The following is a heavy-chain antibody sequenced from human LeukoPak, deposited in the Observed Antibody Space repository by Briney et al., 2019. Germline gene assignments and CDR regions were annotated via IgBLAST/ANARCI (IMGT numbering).Heavy chain of an antibody. CDR2: INPNSGGT. J-gene: IGHJ6*03. D-gene: IGHD2-2*01. CDR1: GYTFTGYY. V-gene: IGHV1-2*02. Sequence: ASVKVSCKASGYTFTGYYMHWLRQAPGQGLEWMGWINPNSGGTNYAQKFQGRVTMTRDTSISTAYMELSRLRSDDTAVYYCASSYCSSTSCYLWWYYMDVWGKGTTVTVSS. CDR3: ASSYCSSTSCYLWWYYMDV.